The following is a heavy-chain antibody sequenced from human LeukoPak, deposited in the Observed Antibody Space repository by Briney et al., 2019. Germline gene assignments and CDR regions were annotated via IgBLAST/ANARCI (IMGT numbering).Heavy chain of an antibody. D-gene: IGHD3-9*01. CDR3: VRQRADYFYYYVDV. J-gene: IGHJ6*03. CDR2: IYDSGNE. Sequence: PSETLSLTCTVSGGSISTSAFYWGWIRQPPGKGLEWIGSIYDSGNEFYNPSLKSRVTISADTSKNQFSLKLNSVTAADTAVYYCVRQRADYFYYYVDVWGKGTTVTVS. CDR1: GGSISTSAFY. V-gene: IGHV4-39*01.